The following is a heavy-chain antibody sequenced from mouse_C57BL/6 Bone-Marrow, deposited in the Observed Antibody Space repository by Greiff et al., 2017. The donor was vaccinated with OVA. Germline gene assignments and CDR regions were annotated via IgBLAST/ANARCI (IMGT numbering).Heavy chain of an antibody. CDR1: GYTFTSYW. V-gene: IGHV1-5*01. CDR2: IYPGNSDT. Sequence: VQLQQSGTVLARPGASVKMSCKTSGYTFTSYWMHWVKQRPGQGLECIGAIYPGNSDTSYNQKFKGKAKLTAVTSASTAYMELSSLTNEDTAVYYCTRRDDYEDYYAMDYWGQGTSVTVSS. J-gene: IGHJ4*01. D-gene: IGHD2-4*01. CDR3: TRRDDYEDYYAMDY.